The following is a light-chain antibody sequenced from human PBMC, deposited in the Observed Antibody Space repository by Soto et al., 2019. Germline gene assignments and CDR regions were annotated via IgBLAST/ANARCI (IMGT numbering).Light chain of an antibody. CDR2: GAS. CDR1: QSVSSN. CDR3: KQYNNWPRT. V-gene: IGKV3-15*01. Sequence: EIVMTQSPGTLSVSPGERATLPCRASQSVSSNLAWYQQKPGQAPSLLIYGASTRATGIPARFSGSGSGTEFALTISSLQSEDVAVYYCKQYNNWPRTFGQGTKLDIK. J-gene: IGKJ1*01.